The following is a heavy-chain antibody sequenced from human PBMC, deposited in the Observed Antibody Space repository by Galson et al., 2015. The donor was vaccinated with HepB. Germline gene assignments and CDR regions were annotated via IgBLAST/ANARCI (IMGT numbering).Heavy chain of an antibody. D-gene: IGHD2-2*01. V-gene: IGHV1-69-2*01. CDR3: ATKDFTPVAPAATMWDLYGMEV. Sequence: VKVSCKVSGNTFTDYNMHWVQQAPGKGLEWMGLVDPEDGETKYAEKFQGRVTITADTSTDTAYMELSSLRSEDTAVYYCATKDFTPVAPAATMWDLYGMEVWGQGTTVTVSS. CDR2: VDPEDGET. CDR1: GNTFTDYN. J-gene: IGHJ6*02.